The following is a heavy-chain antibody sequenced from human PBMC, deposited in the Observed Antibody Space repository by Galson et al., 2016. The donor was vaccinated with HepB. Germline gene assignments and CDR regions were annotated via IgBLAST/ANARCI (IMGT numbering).Heavy chain of an antibody. CDR1: GFTFSTSW. D-gene: IGHD2-2*01. Sequence: SLRLSCAASGFTFSTSWMHWVRQAQGKGLMWVSRISTDGSSTIYADSVKGRFTVSRDNAKNTLYLQMNSLRAEDTAVYYCVRARTLPASAGMDVWGQGTTVTVSS. CDR2: ISTDGSST. V-gene: IGHV3-74*01. J-gene: IGHJ6*02. CDR3: VRARTLPASAGMDV.